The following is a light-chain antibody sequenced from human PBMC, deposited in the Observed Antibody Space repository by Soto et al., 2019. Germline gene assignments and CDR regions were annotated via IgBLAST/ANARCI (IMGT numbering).Light chain of an antibody. J-gene: IGKJ3*01. CDR1: QSVSGN. V-gene: IGKV3-15*01. Sequence: EVRMTQTPATLSVSPGERATLSCRTMQSVSGNVAWYQQKPGQAPRLLMYGASTRAAGIPTRFSCSGSGTEFTLTISGLQSEDFAVYFCQQYNNWPLTFGPGTKVEIK. CDR2: GAS. CDR3: QQYNNWPLT.